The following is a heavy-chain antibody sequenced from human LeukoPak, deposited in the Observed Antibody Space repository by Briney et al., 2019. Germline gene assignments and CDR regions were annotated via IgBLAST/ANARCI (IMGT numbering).Heavy chain of an antibody. Sequence: GGSLRLSCAASGFTFSSYWMHWVRQAPGKGLVWVSRINSDGSSTSYADSVKGRFTISRDNAKNTLYLQMNSLRAEDTAVYYCARVRRARWWAGFKLRDLTGTDYYYYYMDVWGKGTTVTVSS. D-gene: IGHD1-20*01. CDR3: ARVRRARWWAGFKLRDLTGTDYYYYYMDV. CDR1: GFTFSSYW. CDR2: INSDGSST. V-gene: IGHV3-74*01. J-gene: IGHJ6*03.